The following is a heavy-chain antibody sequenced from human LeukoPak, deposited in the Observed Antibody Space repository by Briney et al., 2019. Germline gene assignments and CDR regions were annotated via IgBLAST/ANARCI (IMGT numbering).Heavy chain of an antibody. CDR3: ARCDYGDQHPPRYYYYGMDV. Sequence: PGGSLRLSCATSGFTFSSSWMSWVRQAPGKGLECVANIKEDGREKYYVDSVKGRFTISRDNAKNSLYLQMSSLRAEDTAVYYCARCDYGDQHPPRYYYYGMDVWGQGTTVTVSS. CDR1: GFTFSSSW. J-gene: IGHJ6*02. V-gene: IGHV3-7*01. D-gene: IGHD4-17*01. CDR2: IKEDGREK.